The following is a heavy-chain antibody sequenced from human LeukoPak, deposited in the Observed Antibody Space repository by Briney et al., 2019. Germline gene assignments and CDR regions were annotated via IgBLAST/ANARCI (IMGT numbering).Heavy chain of an antibody. Sequence: SQTMSLTSIASGRSISSYYWSWIRQPPRKGLAWNGFVLYSGSNNYNPSPKSRATLPVATSKNQFTLKLGSWTPAARAGISWVRGAYCGGDCSRSRSQSPFDYWGQGTLVTVSS. CDR3: VRGAYCGGDCSRSRSQSPFDY. V-gene: IGHV4-59*01. CDR2: VLYSGSN. J-gene: IGHJ4*02. CDR1: GRSISSYY. D-gene: IGHD2-21*02.